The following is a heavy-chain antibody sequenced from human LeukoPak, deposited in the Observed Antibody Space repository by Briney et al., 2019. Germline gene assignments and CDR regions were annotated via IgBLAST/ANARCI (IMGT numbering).Heavy chain of an antibody. CDR1: GFTFSSYS. CDR3: ARVAEAAAFDS. J-gene: IGHJ4*02. Sequence: GGSLRLSCAASGFTFSSYSMNWVRQAPGKGLEWVSYISSSSSTIYYADSVKGRFTISRDNAKNSLYLQMNSLKPEDTAVYYCARVAEAAAFDSWGQGTLVTVSS. V-gene: IGHV3-48*04. D-gene: IGHD6-13*01. CDR2: ISSSSSTI.